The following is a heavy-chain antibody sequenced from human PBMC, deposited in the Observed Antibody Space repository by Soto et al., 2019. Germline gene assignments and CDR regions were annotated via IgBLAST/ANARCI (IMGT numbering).Heavy chain of an antibody. D-gene: IGHD5-18*01. J-gene: IGHJ6*02. CDR1: GYAFTSYF. V-gene: IGHV1-3*01. Sequence: GASVKVSCKASGYAFTSYFMHWVRQAPGQGLEWMGMINAGNGDTKYAQKLQGRVTITRDTSASTAYMEMSSLRSEDTAVYYCASRRVGYRFGFGPYYYYGMDVWGQGTTVTVSS. CDR3: ASRRVGYRFGFGPYYYYGMDV. CDR2: INAGNGDT.